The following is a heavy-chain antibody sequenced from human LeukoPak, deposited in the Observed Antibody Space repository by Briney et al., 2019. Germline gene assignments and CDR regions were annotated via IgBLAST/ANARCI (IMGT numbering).Heavy chain of an antibody. V-gene: IGHV1-2*02. CDR2: INPNSGGT. CDR1: GYTFTGYY. Sequence: ASVKVSCKASGYTFTGYYLHWVRQAPGQGLEWMGWINPNSGGTNNVQKFQGRVTMTRDTSISTVYMELRSLRSDDTAVYYCARDSLISYSSSWYYFDYWGQGTLVTVSS. J-gene: IGHJ4*02. D-gene: IGHD6-13*01. CDR3: ARDSLISYSSSWYYFDY.